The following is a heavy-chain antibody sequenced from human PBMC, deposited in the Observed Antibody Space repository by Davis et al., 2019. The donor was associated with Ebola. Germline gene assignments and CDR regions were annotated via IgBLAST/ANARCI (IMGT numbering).Heavy chain of an antibody. D-gene: IGHD4-17*01. J-gene: IGHJ4*02. CDR1: GFTFSSYA. CDR3: AKGAQTTATPLDY. Sequence: PGGSLRLSCATSGFTFSSYAMHWVRQAPGKGLEWVAFIQNDGNYKQYAASVKGRFTISRDNSKNIVYLQVDSLRVEDTAVYLCAKGAQTTATPLDYWGQGTLVTVSS. V-gene: IGHV3-30*02. CDR2: IQNDGNYK.